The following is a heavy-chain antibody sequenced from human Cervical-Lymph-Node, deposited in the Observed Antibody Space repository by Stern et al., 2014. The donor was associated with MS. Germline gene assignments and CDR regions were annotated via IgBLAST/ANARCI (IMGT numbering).Heavy chain of an antibody. CDR2: ISAYNGDT. V-gene: IGHV1-18*01. CDR3: ARGYCSGGSCSPPLGY. D-gene: IGHD2-15*01. J-gene: IGHJ4*02. Sequence: QLVQSGAEVKKPGASVKVSCKASGYTFTNFAFSWVRQAPGQGLEWVGWISAYNGDTNYGQMFQGIVFMTTDTSTSTAYMELTSLRSDDTAVYYCARGYCSGGSCSPPLGYWGQGTLITVSS. CDR1: GYTFTNFA.